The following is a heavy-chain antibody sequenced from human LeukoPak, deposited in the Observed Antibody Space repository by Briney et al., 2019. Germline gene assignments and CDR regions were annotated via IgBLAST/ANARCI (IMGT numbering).Heavy chain of an antibody. D-gene: IGHD3-10*01. V-gene: IGHV3-23*01. Sequence: PGGSLRLSCVASGFTFSTYGMSWVRQAPGKGLEWVAAVSSAGSGTYYTDSLKGRFIISRDNSQKTVFLQMNSLPPHDPAFYFCAKDGPLFSFGPTDAWGQGILVTVSS. J-gene: IGHJ5*02. CDR2: VSSAGSGT. CDR1: GFTFSTYG. CDR3: AKDGPLFSFGPTDA.